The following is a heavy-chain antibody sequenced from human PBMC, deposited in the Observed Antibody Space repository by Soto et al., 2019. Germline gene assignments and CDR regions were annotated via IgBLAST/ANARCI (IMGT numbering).Heavy chain of an antibody. CDR2: ISGTSSYI. D-gene: IGHD6-13*01. V-gene: IGHV3-11*06. CDR3: ARDVQQLASY. Sequence: QVHLVESGGGLVKPGGSLRLSCAASGFTFSDYYMSWIRQAPGKGLEWVSYISGTSSYINYADSVKGRFTISRDNAKNSLYLQMNSLRAGDTAVYYCARDVQQLASYWGQGTLVTVSS. J-gene: IGHJ4*02. CDR1: GFTFSDYY.